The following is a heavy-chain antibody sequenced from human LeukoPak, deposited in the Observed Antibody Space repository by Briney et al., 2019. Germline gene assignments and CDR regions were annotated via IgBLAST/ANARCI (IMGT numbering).Heavy chain of an antibody. D-gene: IGHD3-10*01. J-gene: IGHJ4*02. CDR2: IYFSGIT. CDR1: GDSITNRSHY. Sequence: SETLSLTCAVSGDSITNRSHYWAWIRQSPEKGLEWIATIYFSGITYYNHFLKSRVTISVDTSKNQFSLNLNSVTAADTAVYYCARHSTRYYYGSGLDYWGQGTLVTVSS. CDR3: ARHSTRYYYGSGLDY. V-gene: IGHV4-39*01.